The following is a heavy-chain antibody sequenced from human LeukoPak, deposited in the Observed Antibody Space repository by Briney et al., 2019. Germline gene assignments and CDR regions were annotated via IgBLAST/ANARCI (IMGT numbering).Heavy chain of an antibody. CDR3: ARIPDIVLMVYAIDDYYYGMDV. CDR1: GYTFTSYY. J-gene: IGHJ6*02. D-gene: IGHD2-8*01. Sequence: GASVKVSCKASGYTFTSYYMHWVRQAPGQGLEWMGWINPNSGGTNYARKFQGRVTMTRDTSISTAYMELSRLRSDDTAVYYCARIPDIVLMVYAIDDYYYGMDVWGQGTTVTVSS. V-gene: IGHV1-2*02. CDR2: INPNSGGT.